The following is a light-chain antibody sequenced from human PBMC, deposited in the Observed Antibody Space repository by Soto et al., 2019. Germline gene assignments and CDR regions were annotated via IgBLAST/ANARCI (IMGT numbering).Light chain of an antibody. CDR2: DNT. CDR3: QSYDTSLSASV. V-gene: IGLV1-40*01. CDR1: SSNIGAGYA. J-gene: IGLJ2*01. Sequence: QAVVTQPPSVSGAPGQRVTISCTGSSSNIGAGYAVHWYQQLPGTAPKLLIYDNTNRPSEVPDRFSGSESGTSASLAITGLQAEDEADYYCQSYDTSLSASVFGGGTKLTVL.